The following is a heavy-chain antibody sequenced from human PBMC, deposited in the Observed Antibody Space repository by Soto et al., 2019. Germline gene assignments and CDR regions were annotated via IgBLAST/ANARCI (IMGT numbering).Heavy chain of an antibody. CDR2: INPSGGST. CDR1: GYTFTSYY. Sequence: ASVKVSCKASGYTFTSYYMHWVRQAPGQGLEWMGIINPSGGSTSYAQKFQGRVTMTTDTSTSTAYMELRSLRSDDTAVYYCARGSGTGSGEALWGRGTLVTVSS. V-gene: IGHV1-46*01. D-gene: IGHD2-15*01. CDR3: ARGSGTGSGEAL. J-gene: IGHJ2*01.